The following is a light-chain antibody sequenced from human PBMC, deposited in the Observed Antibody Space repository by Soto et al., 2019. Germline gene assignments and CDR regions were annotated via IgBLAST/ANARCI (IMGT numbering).Light chain of an antibody. CDR2: RND. V-gene: IGLV1-40*01. CDR3: QSHDSNRNAWV. J-gene: IGLJ3*02. Sequence: QSVLTQPPSVSGAPGQRVTISCTGSSSNIGAAYDVHWYQQRPGTPPKLLIFRNDNRPSGVPDRFSGSRSGTSASLAITGLQAEDEAEYYCQSHDSNRNAWVFGGGTKLTVL. CDR1: SSNIGAAYD.